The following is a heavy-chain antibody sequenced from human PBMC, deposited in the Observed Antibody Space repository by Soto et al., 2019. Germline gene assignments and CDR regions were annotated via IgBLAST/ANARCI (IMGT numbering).Heavy chain of an antibody. CDR3: ARTLLEAGPFKN. Sequence: QVQLVQSGAEVKKPGASVKVSCKASGYTFTSYYMHWVRQAPGQGLEWMGIINPSGGSTSYAQKFQGRVTMARDTSTSTVYMELSSLRSEDTAVYYCARTLLEAGPFKNWGQGTLVTVSS. CDR2: INPSGGST. CDR1: GYTFTSYY. V-gene: IGHV1-46*01. D-gene: IGHD1-26*01. J-gene: IGHJ4*02.